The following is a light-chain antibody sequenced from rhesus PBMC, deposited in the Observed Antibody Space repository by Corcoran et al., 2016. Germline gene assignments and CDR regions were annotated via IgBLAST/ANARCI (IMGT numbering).Light chain of an antibody. V-gene: IGKV1-22*01. J-gene: IGKJ3*01. Sequence: DIQMTQSPSSLSASVGDTVTITCRASQTISSWLDWYPKQPGKAPKLLLYKASSLQGGVPSRFSGSGSGTDFTRTLSGLQPEDLATYYCLQYNIVPFTFGPGTKRDSK. CDR1: QTISSW. CDR3: LQYNIVPFT. CDR2: KAS.